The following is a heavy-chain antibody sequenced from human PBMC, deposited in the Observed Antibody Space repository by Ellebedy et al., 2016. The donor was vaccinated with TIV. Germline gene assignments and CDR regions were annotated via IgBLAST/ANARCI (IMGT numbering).Heavy chain of an antibody. D-gene: IGHD3-22*01. J-gene: IGHJ5*02. Sequence: ASVKVSCXASGYTFTSYAMHWVRQAPGQRLEWMGWINAGNGNTKYSQKFQGRVTITRDTSASTAYMELSSLRSEDTAVYYCARGAMIVVQGGTPYNWFDPWGQGTLVTVSS. CDR1: GYTFTSYA. V-gene: IGHV1-3*01. CDR3: ARGAMIVVQGGTPYNWFDP. CDR2: INAGNGNT.